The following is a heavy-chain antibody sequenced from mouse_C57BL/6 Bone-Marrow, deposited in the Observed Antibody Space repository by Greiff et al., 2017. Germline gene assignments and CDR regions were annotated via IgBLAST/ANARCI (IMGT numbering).Heavy chain of an antibody. V-gene: IGHV6-6*01. D-gene: IGHD3-2*01. CDR3: TSDSRLEDYYAMDY. J-gene: IGHJ4*01. Sequence: EVKLVESGGGLVQPGGSMKLSCAASGFTFSDAWMDWVRQSPEKGLEWVAEIRNKANNHATYYAESVKGRFTISRDDSKSSVYLQMNSLRAEDTGIYYCTSDSRLEDYYAMDYWGQGTSVTVSS. CDR2: IRNKANNHAT. CDR1: GFTFSDAW.